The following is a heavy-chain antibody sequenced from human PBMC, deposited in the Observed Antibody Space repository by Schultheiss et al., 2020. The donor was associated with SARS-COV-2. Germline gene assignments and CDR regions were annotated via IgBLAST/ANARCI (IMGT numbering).Heavy chain of an antibody. V-gene: IGHV3-30*03. D-gene: IGHD4-17*01. CDR1: GFTFSSYS. CDR2: ISYDGSNK. CDR3: ARSSPRLTVTEFDY. Sequence: GGSLRLSCAASGFTFSSYSMNWVRQAPGKGLEWVAVISYDGSNKYYADSVKGRFTISRDNSKNTLYLQMNSLRAEDTAVYYCARSSPRLTVTEFDYWGQGTLVTVSS. J-gene: IGHJ4*02.